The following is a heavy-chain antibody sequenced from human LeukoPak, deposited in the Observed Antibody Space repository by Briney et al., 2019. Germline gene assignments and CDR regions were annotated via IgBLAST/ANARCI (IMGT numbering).Heavy chain of an antibody. D-gene: IGHD5-24*01. V-gene: IGHV3-21*01. J-gene: IGHJ5*02. CDR1: GFTFSGHG. CDR2: ISSSSSYI. CDR3: ARDPRDGYIP. Sequence: GGSLRLACAASGFTFSGHGMHWVRQAPGKGLEWVSSISSSSSYIYYADSVKGRFTISRDNAKNSLYLQMNSLRAEDTAVYYCARDPRDGYIPWGQGTLVTVSS.